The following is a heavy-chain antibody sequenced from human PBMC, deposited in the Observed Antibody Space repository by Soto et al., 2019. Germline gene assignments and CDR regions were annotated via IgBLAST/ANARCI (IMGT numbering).Heavy chain of an antibody. V-gene: IGHV4-39*01. CDR3: LAWQGYYLYGMDV. CDR2: IYYSGST. J-gene: IGHJ6*02. Sequence: QLQLQESGPGLVKPSETLSLTCSVSGGSISSSSYYWVWIRQPPGKGLEWIGTIYYSGSTYYNPSLKSRVTLSADTSKNQFSLKVTSVTAADTAVYSCLAWQGYYLYGMDVWGQGTTVTVSS. D-gene: IGHD5-12*01. CDR1: GGSISSSSYY.